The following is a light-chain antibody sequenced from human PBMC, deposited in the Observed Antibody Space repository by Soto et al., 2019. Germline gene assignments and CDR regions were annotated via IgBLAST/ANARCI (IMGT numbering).Light chain of an antibody. CDR2: TNN. CDR1: SSNIGSNY. J-gene: IGLJ2*01. V-gene: IGLV1-47*02. CDR3: AAWDDGLSGSYII. Sequence: QSVLAQPPSASGTPRQRVTISCSGSSSNIGSNYVYWFQQLPGTAPKLLIHTNNQRPSGVPDRFSGSKSGTSASLAISGLRSEDEADYHCAAWDDGLSGSYIIFGGGTKLTVL.